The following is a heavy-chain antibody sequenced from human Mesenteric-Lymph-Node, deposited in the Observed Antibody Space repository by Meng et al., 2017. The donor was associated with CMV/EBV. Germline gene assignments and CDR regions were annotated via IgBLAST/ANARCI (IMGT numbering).Heavy chain of an antibody. CDR1: GYTFTTYA. J-gene: IGHJ4*02. CDR3: ARDPLSSTSWNFDY. Sequence: KASGYTFTTYAIHWVPQAPGQGLEWMGWINTKTGNPTYAPGFTGQFVFSLDTSVNTAYLQISSLKAEDTAVYYCARDPLSSTSWNFDYWGQGTLVTVSS. CDR2: INTKTGNP. V-gene: IGHV7-4-1*02. D-gene: IGHD6-13*01.